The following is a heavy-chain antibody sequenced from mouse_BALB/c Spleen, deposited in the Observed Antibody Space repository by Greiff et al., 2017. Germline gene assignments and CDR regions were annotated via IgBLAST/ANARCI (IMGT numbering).Heavy chain of an antibody. CDR2: INPSTGYT. CDR3: ARGPGYSGNLWYFDV. Sequence: QVQLKESGAELAKPGASVKMSCKASGYTFTSYWMHWVKQRPGQGLEWIGYINPSTGYTEYNQKFKDKATLTADKSSSTAYMQLSSLTSEDSAVYYCARGPGYSGNLWYFDVWGAGTTVTVSS. V-gene: IGHV1-7*01. D-gene: IGHD2-1*01. CDR1: GYTFTSYW. J-gene: IGHJ1*01.